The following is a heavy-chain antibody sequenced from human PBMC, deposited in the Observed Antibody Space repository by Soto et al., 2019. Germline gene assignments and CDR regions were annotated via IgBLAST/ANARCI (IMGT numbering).Heavy chain of an antibody. CDR1: GYTLTNFY. J-gene: IGHJ6*03. Sequence: ASVKVSCKASGYTLTNFYIHWVRQAPGQGLEWMGIINPNLGSTNYTQKFQGRVTITADKSTSTAYMELSSLRSEDTAVYYCASSGYSGYDSPYYYYMDVWGKGTTVTVSS. CDR2: INPNLGST. D-gene: IGHD5-12*01. V-gene: IGHV1-46*01. CDR3: ASSGYSGYDSPYYYYMDV.